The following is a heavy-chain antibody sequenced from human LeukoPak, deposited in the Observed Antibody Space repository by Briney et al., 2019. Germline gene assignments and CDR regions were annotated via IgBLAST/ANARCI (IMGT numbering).Heavy chain of an antibody. CDR1: GFTFSTHW. CDR2: ADGGGSST. J-gene: IGHJ4*02. CDR3: ARGIEPLVVFTPVDY. D-gene: IGHD3-22*01. Sequence: GGSLRLSCAASGFTFSTHWMHWVRQVPGRGPVWVSRADGGGSSTSYADSVKGRFTISRDNSNNTLSLQMNSLRTEDTAIYYCARGIEPLVVFTPVDYWGLGTLVTVSS. V-gene: IGHV3-74*01.